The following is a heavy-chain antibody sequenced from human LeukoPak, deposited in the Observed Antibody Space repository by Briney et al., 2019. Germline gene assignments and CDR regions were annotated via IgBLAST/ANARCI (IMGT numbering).Heavy chain of an antibody. J-gene: IGHJ4*02. V-gene: IGHV4-34*01. D-gene: IGHD5-18*01. CDR2: INHSGST. CDR1: GVSFSGYY. CDR3: ARVDTAMDDC. Sequence: SETLSLTCAVYGVSFSGYYWSWIRQPPGKGLEWIGEINHSGSTNYNPSLKSRVTISVDTSKNQFSLKLSSVTAADTAVYYCARVDTAMDDCWGQGTLVTVSS.